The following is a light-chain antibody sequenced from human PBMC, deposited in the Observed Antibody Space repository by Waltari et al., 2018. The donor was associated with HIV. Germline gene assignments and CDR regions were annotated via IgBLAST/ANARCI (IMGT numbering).Light chain of an antibody. V-gene: IGKV3D-20*01. CDR2: DAS. CDR1: QHLKNNY. Sequence: EIVLTQSPATLSLSPGERVTLSCVASQHLKNNYLAWYQQKGGLAPRLLIYDASRRASGIPDRFSGSGSGTDFTLTISRLEPDDFATYYCHQFGSSVSYTFGQGTKLEIK. J-gene: IGKJ2*01. CDR3: HQFGSSVSYT.